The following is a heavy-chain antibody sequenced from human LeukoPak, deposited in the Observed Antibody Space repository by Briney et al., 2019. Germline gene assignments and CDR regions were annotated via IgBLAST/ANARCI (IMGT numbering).Heavy chain of an antibody. D-gene: IGHD2-15*01. CDR2: IIPIFGTA. Sequence: SVKVSCKASGGTFSSYAISWVRQAPGQGLEWMGRIIPIFGTANYAQKFQGRVTITTDESTSTAYMELSSLRSEDTAVYYCAREGYCSGGSCYPGAFDIWGQGAMVTVSS. V-gene: IGHV1-69*05. CDR3: AREGYCSGGSCYPGAFDI. CDR1: GGTFSSYA. J-gene: IGHJ3*02.